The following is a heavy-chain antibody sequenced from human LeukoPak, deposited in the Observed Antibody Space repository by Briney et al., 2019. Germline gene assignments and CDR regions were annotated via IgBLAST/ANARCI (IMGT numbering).Heavy chain of an antibody. V-gene: IGHV4-39*01. J-gene: IGHJ3*02. CDR1: GGSISSSSYY. CDR3: ARYRARKYGSGSYSAFDI. D-gene: IGHD3-10*01. Sequence: SETLSLTCTVSGGSISSSSYYWGWIRQPPGKGLEWIGSIYYSGSPYYNPSLKSRVTISVATSKNQFSLKLSSVTAADTAVYDCARYRARKYGSGSYSAFDIWGQGTMVTVSS. CDR2: IYYSGSP.